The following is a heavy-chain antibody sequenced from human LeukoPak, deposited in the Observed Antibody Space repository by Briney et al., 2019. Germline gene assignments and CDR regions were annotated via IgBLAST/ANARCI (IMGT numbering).Heavy chain of an antibody. D-gene: IGHD2-15*01. CDR2: ITSSGTYI. CDR3: ARDLTYCSGGSCYSGGFDY. CDR1: GFTFSNYN. V-gene: IGHV3-21*01. J-gene: IGHJ4*02. Sequence: GGPLRLSCATSGFTFSNYNMNWVRQAPGKAMEWVSSITSSGTYIFYADSVKGRFTISRDNAKNSLYLQMDSLGPEDTAVYYCARDLTYCSGGSCYSGGFDYWGQGTLVTVSS.